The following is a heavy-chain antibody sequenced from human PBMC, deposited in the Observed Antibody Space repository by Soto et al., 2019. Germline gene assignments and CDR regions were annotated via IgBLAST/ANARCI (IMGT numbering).Heavy chain of an antibody. V-gene: IGHV4-34*01. Sequence: PSETLSLTCAVYGGSFSGYYWSWIRQPPGKGLEWIGEINHSGSTNYNPSLKSRVTISVDTSKNQFSLKLSSVTAADTAVYYCARVSTVTTAFVHGMDVWGQGTTVPVSS. D-gene: IGHD4-17*01. CDR1: GGSFSGYY. J-gene: IGHJ6*02. CDR2: INHSGST. CDR3: ARVSTVTTAFVHGMDV.